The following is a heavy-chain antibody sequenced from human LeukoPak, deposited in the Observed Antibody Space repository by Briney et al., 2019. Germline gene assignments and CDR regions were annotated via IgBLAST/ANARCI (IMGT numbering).Heavy chain of an antibody. Sequence: GGSLRLSCAASGFSFSSHAMCWVRQAPGKGLEWVSSIDISGGSTYYADSVKGWFTISRDNSKNTLYLQMNGLRVEDTALYYCANEVRPNDYWGQGTLVTVSS. CDR2: IDISGGST. D-gene: IGHD1-1*01. CDR3: ANEVRPNDY. CDR1: GFSFSSHA. J-gene: IGHJ4*02. V-gene: IGHV3-23*05.